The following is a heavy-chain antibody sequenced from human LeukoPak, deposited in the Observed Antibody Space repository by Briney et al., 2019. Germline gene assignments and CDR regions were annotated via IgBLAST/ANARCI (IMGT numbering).Heavy chain of an antibody. CDR1: GFTFSSDA. D-gene: IGHD3-22*01. CDR2: ISGSGGST. V-gene: IGHV3-23*01. Sequence: GGSLRLSCAASGFTFSSDAMSWVRQAPGKGLEWVSAISGSGGSTYYADSVKGRFTISRDNSKNTLYLQMNSLRAEDTAVYYCAKVPVYDSSGYYYANLYFDYWGQGTLVTVSS. J-gene: IGHJ4*02. CDR3: AKVPVYDSSGYYYANLYFDY.